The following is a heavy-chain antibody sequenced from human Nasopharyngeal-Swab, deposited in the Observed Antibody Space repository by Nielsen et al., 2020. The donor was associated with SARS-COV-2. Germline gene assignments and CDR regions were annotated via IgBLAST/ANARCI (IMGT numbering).Heavy chain of an antibody. CDR2: IYSGGST. D-gene: IGHD2-2*01. Sequence: GGSLRLSCAASGFTVSSNYMSWVRQAPGKGLEWVSVIYSGGSTYYADSVKGRFTISRDNSKNTLYLQMNSLRAEDTAVYYCAKGDGVVPAAKPDAFDIWGQGTMVTVSS. V-gene: IGHV3-53*05. CDR3: AKGDGVVPAAKPDAFDI. CDR1: GFTVSSNY. J-gene: IGHJ3*02.